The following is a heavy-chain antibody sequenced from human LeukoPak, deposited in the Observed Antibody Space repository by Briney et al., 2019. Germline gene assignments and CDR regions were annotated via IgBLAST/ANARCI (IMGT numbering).Heavy chain of an antibody. CDR1: GFTFSSYG. V-gene: IGHV3-30*02. D-gene: IGHD4-11*01. CDR3: AKRENSDYRDFDY. Sequence: GGSLRLSCAASGFTFSSYGMHWVRQAPGKGLEWVAFIRYDGSNKYYADSVKGRFTISRDNSKNTLYLQMNSLRAEDTAVYYCAKRENSDYRDFDYWGQGTLVTVSS. CDR2: IRYDGSNK. J-gene: IGHJ4*02.